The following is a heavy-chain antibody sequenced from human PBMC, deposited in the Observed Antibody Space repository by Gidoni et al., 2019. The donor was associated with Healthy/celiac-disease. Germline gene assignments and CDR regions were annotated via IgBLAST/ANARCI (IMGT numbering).Heavy chain of an antibody. V-gene: IGHV1-69*01. CDR2: IIPIFGTA. Sequence: QVQLVQSGAEVKKPGSSVKVSCKSSGVTFSSYAISWVRQAPGQGLEWMGGIIPIFGTANYAQKFQGRVTITADESTSTAYMELSSLRSEDTAVYYCAVNYYDSSGYGYYYGMDVWGQGTTVTVSS. CDR1: GVTFSSYA. CDR3: AVNYYDSSGYGYYYGMDV. J-gene: IGHJ6*02. D-gene: IGHD3-22*01.